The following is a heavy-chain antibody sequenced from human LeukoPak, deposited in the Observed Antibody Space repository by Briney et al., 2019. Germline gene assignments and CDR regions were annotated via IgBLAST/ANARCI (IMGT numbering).Heavy chain of an antibody. CDR3: AKAGAITMVRGVIMSRSYGMDV. J-gene: IGHJ6*04. Sequence: PGGSLRLSCAASGFTFSSYGMHWVRQAPGKGLEWVAVISYDGSNKYYADSVKGRFTISRDNSKNTLYLQMNSLRAEDTAVYYCAKAGAITMVRGVIMSRSYGMDVWGKGTTVTVPS. CDR1: GFTFSSYG. D-gene: IGHD3-10*01. CDR2: ISYDGSNK. V-gene: IGHV3-30*18.